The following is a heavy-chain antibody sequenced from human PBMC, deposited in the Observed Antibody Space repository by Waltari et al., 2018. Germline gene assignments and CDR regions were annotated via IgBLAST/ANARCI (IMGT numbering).Heavy chain of an antibody. V-gene: IGHV1-8*01. J-gene: IGHJ6*02. D-gene: IGHD1-26*01. CDR2: MNPSGGDT. Sequence: QVHLVQSAADVQSPGATVKVPFTTFGSRFPSYDIQWVRQATGQGPEWMGWMNPSGGDTDYAQKFQGRVTMTTNTSISTAYLHLSSLRSEDTAVYYCARAVGGAARGYYGMDVWGQGTTVTVSS. CDR3: ARAVGGAARGYYGMDV. CDR1: GSRFPSYD.